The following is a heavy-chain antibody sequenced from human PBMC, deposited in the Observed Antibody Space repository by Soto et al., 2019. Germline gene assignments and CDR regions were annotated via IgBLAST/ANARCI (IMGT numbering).Heavy chain of an antibody. D-gene: IGHD6-13*01. CDR1: GFTFSSYS. CDR2: ISSSSSYI. CDR3: ARESPSIAAAGKGVEYFDY. Sequence: EVQLVESGGGVVKPGGSLRLSCAASGFTFSSYSMNWVRQAPGKGLEWVSSISSSSSYIYYADSVKGRFTISRDNAKNSLYLQMNSLRAEDTAVYYCARESPSIAAAGKGVEYFDYWGQGTLVTVSS. V-gene: IGHV3-21*01. J-gene: IGHJ4*02.